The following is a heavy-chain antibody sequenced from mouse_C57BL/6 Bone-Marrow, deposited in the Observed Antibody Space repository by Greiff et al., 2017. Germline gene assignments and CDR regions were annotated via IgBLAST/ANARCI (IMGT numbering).Heavy chain of an antibody. J-gene: IGHJ3*01. CDR2: IDPENGDT. Sequence: EVKLVESGAELVRPGASVKLSCTASGFNIKDDYMHWVKQRPEQGLEWIGWIDPENGDTESASKFQGKATITVDTSSNTAYLQLSSLTSEDTAVYYCTRIAYWGQGTLVTVSA. CDR3: TRIAY. V-gene: IGHV14-4*01. CDR1: GFNIKDDY.